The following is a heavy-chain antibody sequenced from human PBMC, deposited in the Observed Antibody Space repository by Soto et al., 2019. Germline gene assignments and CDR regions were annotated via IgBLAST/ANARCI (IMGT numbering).Heavy chain of an antibody. Sequence: PGESLKISCQSSGSPFSTYWVAWVRQMPGKALEWMGLIYPDDSDTRYNPAFRGQVTISAEESTSTVFLHWRSLKASDTATYFCARQRRDASDGCFLCPMDVWGHGTSVTVSS. V-gene: IGHV5-51*01. D-gene: IGHD2-21*01. J-gene: IGHJ6*02. CDR1: GSPFSTYW. CDR2: IYPDDSDT. CDR3: ARQRRDASDGCFLCPMDV.